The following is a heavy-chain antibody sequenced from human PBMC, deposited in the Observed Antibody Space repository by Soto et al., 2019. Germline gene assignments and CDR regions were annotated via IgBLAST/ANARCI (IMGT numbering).Heavy chain of an antibody. CDR1: GYTFTGYY. V-gene: IGHV1-2*04. D-gene: IGHD2-15*01. J-gene: IGHJ3*02. CDR2: INPNSGGT. Sequence: ASVKVSCKASGYTFTGYYMHWVRQAPGQGLEWTGWINPNSGGTNYAQKFQGWVTMTRDTSISTAYMELSRLRSDDTAVYYCERGSVIEDIVVVVAAMTFDIWGQGTMVTVSS. CDR3: ERGSVIEDIVVVVAAMTFDI.